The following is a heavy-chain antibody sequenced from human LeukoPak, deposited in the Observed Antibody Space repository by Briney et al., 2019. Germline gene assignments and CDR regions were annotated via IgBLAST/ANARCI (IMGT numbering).Heavy chain of an antibody. D-gene: IGHD1-26*01. V-gene: IGHV4-34*01. CDR2: INHSGST. J-gene: IGHJ4*02. CDR1: GGSISSYY. CDR3: ARGASRSGRRFDY. Sequence: SETLSLTCTVSGGSISSYYWSWIRQPPGKGLEWIGEINHSGSTNYNPSLKSRVTISVDTSKNQFSLKLSSVTAADTAVYYCARGASRSGRRFDYWGQGTLVTVSS.